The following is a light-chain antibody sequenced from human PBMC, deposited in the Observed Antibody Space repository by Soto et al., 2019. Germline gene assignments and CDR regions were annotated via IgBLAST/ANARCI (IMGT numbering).Light chain of an antibody. CDR1: QGISSS. CDR2: AAS. J-gene: IGKJ4*01. Sequence: DIQLTQSPSFLSASVGDRVTITCRASQGISSSLAWYQQKPGKAPKLLIYAASTLQSGVPSRFSGSGSGTEFTLTISSLQPEDFAAYYCQQFKTYPLTFGGGTKVEIK. V-gene: IGKV1-9*01. CDR3: QQFKTYPLT.